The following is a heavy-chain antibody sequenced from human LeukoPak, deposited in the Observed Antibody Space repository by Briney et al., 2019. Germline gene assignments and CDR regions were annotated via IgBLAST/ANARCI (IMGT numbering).Heavy chain of an antibody. CDR3: ASVTIGYSYGFCDY. Sequence: SETLSLTCAAYGGSFSGYYWSWIRQPPGKGLEWIGEINHSGSTNYNPSLKSRVTISVDTSKNQFSLKLSSVTAADTAVYYCASVTIGYSYGFCDYWGQGTLVTVSS. V-gene: IGHV4-34*01. CDR1: GGSFSGYY. J-gene: IGHJ4*02. CDR2: INHSGST. D-gene: IGHD5-18*01.